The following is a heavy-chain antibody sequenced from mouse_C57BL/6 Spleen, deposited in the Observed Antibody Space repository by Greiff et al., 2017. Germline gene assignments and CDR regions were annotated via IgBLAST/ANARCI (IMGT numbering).Heavy chain of an antibody. J-gene: IGHJ4*01. Sequence: QVQLQQPGAELVKPGASVKLSCKASGYTFTSYWMQWVKQRPGQGLEWIGEIDPSDSTTNYNQKFKGKATMTVDTSSSTAYMQLSSLTSEDSAVYYCARSHWGSSLLYAMDYWGQGTSVTVSS. CDR1: GYTFTSYW. CDR2: IDPSDSTT. CDR3: ARSHWGSSLLYAMDY. V-gene: IGHV1-50*01. D-gene: IGHD1-1*01.